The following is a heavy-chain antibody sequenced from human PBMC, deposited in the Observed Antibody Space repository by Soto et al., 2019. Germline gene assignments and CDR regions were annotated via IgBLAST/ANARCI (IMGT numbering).Heavy chain of an antibody. V-gene: IGHV3-30*18. Sequence: GGSLRLSCAASGFTFSSYGMHWVRQAPGKGLEWVAVISYDGSNKYYADSVKGRFTISRDNSKNTLYLQMNSLRAEDTAVYYCAKETTWNDGVDYWGQGTLVTVSS. J-gene: IGHJ4*02. D-gene: IGHD1-1*01. CDR2: ISYDGSNK. CDR1: GFTFSSYG. CDR3: AKETTWNDGVDY.